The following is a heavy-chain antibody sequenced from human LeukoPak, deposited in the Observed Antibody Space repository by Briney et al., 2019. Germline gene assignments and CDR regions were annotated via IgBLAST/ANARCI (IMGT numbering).Heavy chain of an antibody. CDR1: GFIFSSYT. J-gene: IGHJ2*01. D-gene: IGHD4-17*01. Sequence: PGGSLRLSCAASGFIFSSYTMNWVRQAPGKGLEWVSSISSSSTYIYYADSVKGRFTISRDNAKNSLFLQMNSLGAEDTAVYYCARGIPDYGARYFDLWGRGTLVTVSS. CDR2: ISSSSTYI. V-gene: IGHV3-21*01. CDR3: ARGIPDYGARYFDL.